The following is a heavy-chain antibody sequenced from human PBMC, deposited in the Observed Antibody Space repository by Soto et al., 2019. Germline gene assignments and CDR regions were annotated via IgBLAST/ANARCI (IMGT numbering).Heavy chain of an antibody. CDR1: GGSISSGGYY. Sequence: SETLSLTCTVSGGSISSGGYYWSWIRQHPGKGLEWIGYIYYSGSTYYNPSLKSRATISVDTSKNQFSLKLSSVTAADTAVYYCARDSGCCSSTSCYGGLGNWFDPWGQGTLVTVSS. D-gene: IGHD2-2*01. CDR2: IYYSGST. V-gene: IGHV4-31*03. J-gene: IGHJ5*02. CDR3: ARDSGCCSSTSCYGGLGNWFDP.